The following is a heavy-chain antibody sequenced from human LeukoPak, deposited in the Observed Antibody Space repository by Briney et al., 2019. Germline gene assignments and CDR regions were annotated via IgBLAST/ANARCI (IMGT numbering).Heavy chain of an antibody. CDR3: VKGRAMYYFGSGSYYNVGYGMDV. V-gene: IGHV3-64D*06. CDR1: GFTFSSYA. CDR2: ISSNGDTT. D-gene: IGHD3-10*01. Sequence: SGGSLRLSCSASGFTFSSYAIHWVRQVPGKGVEYVSGISSNGDTTYYADSVKGRFTISRDNSKNTVYLQMSSLRAEDTAVYYCVKGRAMYYFGSGSYYNVGYGMDVWGQGTTVTVSS. J-gene: IGHJ6*02.